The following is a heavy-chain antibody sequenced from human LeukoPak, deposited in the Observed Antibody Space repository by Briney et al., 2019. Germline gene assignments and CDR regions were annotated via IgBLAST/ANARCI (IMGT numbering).Heavy chain of an antibody. Sequence: SETLSLTCTVSGYSLTSGYYWGWIRQPPGKGLEWIASIFHSGSTFYNPSVKSRVTISVDTSKNQFSLTLRSVTAADTAVYYCARETEKQWQYWGQGAMATVSS. CDR3: ARETEKQWQY. V-gene: IGHV4-38-2*02. CDR2: IFHSGST. D-gene: IGHD6-19*01. J-gene: IGHJ3*01. CDR1: GYSLTSGYY.